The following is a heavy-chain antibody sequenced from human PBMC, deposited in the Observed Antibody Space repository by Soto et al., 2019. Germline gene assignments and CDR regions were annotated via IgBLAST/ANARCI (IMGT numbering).Heavy chain of an antibody. J-gene: IGHJ5*01. CDR2: IAPADSYT. CDR3: VRVPIGHSDDSGYSDS. V-gene: IGHV5-10-1*01. Sequence: GESLKISCTASGYNFPGYWVGWVRQMPGKGLEWMGRIAPADSYTNYSPSFHGHVTMSVDRSTSTAYLQWGSLKASDTAMYYCVRVPIGHSDDSGYSDSWGQGTQVTVSS. D-gene: IGHD3-22*01. CDR1: GYNFPGYW.